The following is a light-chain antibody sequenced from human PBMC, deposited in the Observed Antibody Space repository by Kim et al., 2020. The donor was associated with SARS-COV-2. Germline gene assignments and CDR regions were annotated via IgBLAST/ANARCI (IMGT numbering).Light chain of an antibody. CDR3: QQYDDWPPWT. CDR2: GAS. V-gene: IGKV3-15*01. Sequence: SRRESAPLSCRASQSVSDNLAWYQQKPGQAPRLLIYGASTRATGIPARFSGSGSGTEFTLTISSLQSEDSAVYYCQQYDDWPPWTFGQGTKVDIK. CDR1: QSVSDN. J-gene: IGKJ1*01.